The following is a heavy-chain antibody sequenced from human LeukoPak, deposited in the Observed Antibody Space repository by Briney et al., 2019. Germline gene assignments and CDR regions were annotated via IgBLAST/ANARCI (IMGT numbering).Heavy chain of an antibody. Sequence: GGSLRLSCAASGFTVSSNYMSWVRQAPGKGLEWVSVIYSGGSTYYADSVKGQFTISRDNSKNTLYLQMNSLRAEDTAVYYCARDDSRGYFDYWGQGTLVTVSS. D-gene: IGHD2-21*01. CDR1: GFTVSSNY. J-gene: IGHJ4*02. V-gene: IGHV3-53*01. CDR2: IYSGGST. CDR3: ARDDSRGYFDY.